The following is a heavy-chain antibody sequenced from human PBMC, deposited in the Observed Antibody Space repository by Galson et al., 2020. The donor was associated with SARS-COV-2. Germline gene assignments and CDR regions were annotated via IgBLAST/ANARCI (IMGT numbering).Heavy chain of an antibody. CDR3: ARGTIGYNAVVFDT. J-gene: IGHJ5*02. Sequence: GGSLRLSCAASGFSFSNYWMNWVRQTPGKGLEWVANINQDESQKYYVDSVRGRFTIFRDNAKNSHYLQMYSLRTDDTAVYYCARGTIGYNAVVFDTWGQGTLVTVSS. CDR2: INQDESQK. CDR1: GFSFSNYW. V-gene: IGHV3-7*03. D-gene: IGHD2-2*01.